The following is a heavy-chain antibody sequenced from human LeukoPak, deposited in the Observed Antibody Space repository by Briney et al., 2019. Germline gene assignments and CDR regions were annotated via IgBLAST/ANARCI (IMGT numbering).Heavy chain of an antibody. CDR1: GGSFSGYY. Sequence: SETLSLTCAVSGGSFSGYYWSWIRQPPGKGLEWVGEINHSGSTNYNPSLKSRVTISVDTSKNQFSLKLSSVTAEDTAVYYCATCIAVAGTGWFDPWGQGTLVTVSS. J-gene: IGHJ5*02. CDR3: ATCIAVAGTGWFDP. D-gene: IGHD6-19*01. CDR2: INHSGST. V-gene: IGHV4-34*01.